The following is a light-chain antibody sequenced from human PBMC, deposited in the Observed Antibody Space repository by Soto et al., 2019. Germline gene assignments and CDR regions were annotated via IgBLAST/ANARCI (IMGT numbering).Light chain of an antibody. CDR1: QSVSSNY. J-gene: IGKJ1*01. CDR2: DVS. CDR3: QQYGSSPT. Sequence: EIVLTQSPGTLSLSPGERATLSCRSSQSVSSNYLAWYQQKPDQAPRLVIYDVSGRATGIPDRFSGRGSGTDFTLTISILEPEDFAVYYCQQYGSSPTFGQGTKVEIK. V-gene: IGKV3-20*01.